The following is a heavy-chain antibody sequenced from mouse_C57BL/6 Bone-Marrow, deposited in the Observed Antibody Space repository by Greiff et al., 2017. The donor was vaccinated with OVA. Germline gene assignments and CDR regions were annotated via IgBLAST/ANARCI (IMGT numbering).Heavy chain of an antibody. CDR3: ARGGWDWYFDV. V-gene: IGHV5-16*01. CDR1: GFTFSDYY. Sequence: DVMLVESEGGLVQPGSSMKLSCTASGFTFSDYYMAWVRQVPEKGLEWVANINYDGSSTYYLDSLKSRFIISRDNAKNILYLQMRSLKSEDTATYYCARGGWDWYFDVWGTGTTVTVSS. J-gene: IGHJ1*03. CDR2: INYDGSST. D-gene: IGHD3-3*01.